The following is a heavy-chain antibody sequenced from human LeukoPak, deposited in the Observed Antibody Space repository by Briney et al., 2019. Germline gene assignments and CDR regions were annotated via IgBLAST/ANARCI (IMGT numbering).Heavy chain of an antibody. V-gene: IGHV4-34*01. Sequence: SETLSLTCAVYGGSFSGYYWSWIRQPPAKGLEWMGEINHSGSTNYNTSLKSRVTISVDTSKNQFSLKLSSVTAADTAVYYCARGFGDGYWGQGTLVTVCS. CDR2: INHSGST. CDR1: GGSFSGYY. CDR3: ARGFGDGY. D-gene: IGHD4-17*01. J-gene: IGHJ4*02.